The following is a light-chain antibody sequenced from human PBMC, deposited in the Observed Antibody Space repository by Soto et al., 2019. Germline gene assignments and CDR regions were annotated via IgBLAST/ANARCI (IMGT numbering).Light chain of an antibody. Sequence: DIQMTQSPSSLSASVGDRVTITCRSSQSIISYLNWYQQKAGKAPQLLIYAASSLQSGVPTRFSGDGSEKDFTLTISSLQPEDSAIYYCQQTDSGPRTFGQGTKLEIK. CDR3: QQTDSGPRT. CDR2: AAS. CDR1: QSIISY. V-gene: IGKV1-39*01. J-gene: IGKJ2*02.